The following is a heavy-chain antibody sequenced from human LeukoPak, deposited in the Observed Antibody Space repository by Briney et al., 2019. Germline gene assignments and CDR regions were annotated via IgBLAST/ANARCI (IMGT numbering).Heavy chain of an antibody. CDR2: ISAYNGNT. CDR3: ARRYSGSPRNRGHDY. D-gene: IGHD1-26*01. Sequence: GASVKVSCKASGYTFTSYGISWVRQAPEQGLEWMGWISAYNGNTNYTQKLQGRVTMTTDTSTSTAYMELRSLRSDDTAVYYCARRYSGSPRNRGHDYWGQGTLVTVSS. V-gene: IGHV1-18*01. J-gene: IGHJ4*02. CDR1: GYTFTSYG.